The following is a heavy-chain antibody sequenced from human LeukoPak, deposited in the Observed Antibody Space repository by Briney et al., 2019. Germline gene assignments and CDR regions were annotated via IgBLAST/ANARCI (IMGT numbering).Heavy chain of an antibody. Sequence: PGGSLRLSCAASGFTFSSYWMHWVRQAPGKGLVWVSRINNDGSSTSYADSVKGRFTISRDNAKNTLYLQMNSLRAEDTAVYYCARGREWQQLVNWFDPWGQGTLVTVSS. CDR3: ARGREWQQLVNWFDP. D-gene: IGHD6-13*01. CDR2: INNDGSST. V-gene: IGHV3-74*01. CDR1: GFTFSSYW. J-gene: IGHJ5*02.